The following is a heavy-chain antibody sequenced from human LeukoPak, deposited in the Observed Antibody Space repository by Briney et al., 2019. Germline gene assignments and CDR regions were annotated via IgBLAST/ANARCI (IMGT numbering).Heavy chain of an antibody. J-gene: IGHJ6*04. Sequence: GGSLRLSCAASGFTLDDYGMSWVRQAPGKGLEWVSGINWNGSTTGYADSVKGRFTISRDNAKKSLYLQMNSLRVEDTAFYYCARDLFCSSTSCYTDYPQMDVWGKGTTVTVSS. D-gene: IGHD2-2*02. CDR3: ARDLFCSSTSCYTDYPQMDV. CDR2: INWNGSTT. V-gene: IGHV3-20*04. CDR1: GFTLDDYG.